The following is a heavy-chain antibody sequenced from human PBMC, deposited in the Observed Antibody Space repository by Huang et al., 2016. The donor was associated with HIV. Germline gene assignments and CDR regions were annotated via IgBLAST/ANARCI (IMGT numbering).Heavy chain of an antibody. V-gene: IGHV4-34*01. J-gene: IGHJ6*03. D-gene: IGHD2-15*01. Sequence: QVQLQQWGGGLLKPSETLSLTCAVYSGSFSDYYWSWIRQPPGQGLVWIGEINHRGSNNYNPALKSRVTISLDMSKNQFSLRLRSVTATDTAIYYCARRHCSGGSCDSPSHRYHYMDVWGKGTTVTVSS. CDR1: SGSFSDYY. CDR3: ARRHCSGGSCDSPSHRYHYMDV. CDR2: INHRGSN.